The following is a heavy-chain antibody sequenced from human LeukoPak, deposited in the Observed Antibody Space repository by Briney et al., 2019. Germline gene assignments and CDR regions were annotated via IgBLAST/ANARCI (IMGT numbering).Heavy chain of an antibody. Sequence: ASVKVSCKASGYTFTGYYMHWVRQAPGQGLEWMGWINPNSGGTNYAQKFQGWVTMTRDTSISTAYMELSRLRSDDTAVYYCARGSYSSSWSFDYWGQGTLVTASS. CDR2: INPNSGGT. V-gene: IGHV1-2*04. J-gene: IGHJ4*02. CDR3: ARGSYSSSWSFDY. CDR1: GYTFTGYY. D-gene: IGHD6-13*01.